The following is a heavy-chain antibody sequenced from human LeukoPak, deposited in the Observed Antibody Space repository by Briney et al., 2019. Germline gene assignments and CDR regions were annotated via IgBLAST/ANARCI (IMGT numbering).Heavy chain of an antibody. J-gene: IGHJ4*02. CDR2: ISAYNGNT. V-gene: IGHV1-18*01. CDR3: ARDQYSGYDSTFDY. CDR1: GYTFTSYG. Sequence: ASVKVSCKASGYTFTSYGISWVRQAPGQGLEWMGWISAYNGNTNYAQKFQGRVTMTRDTSTSTVYMELSSLRSEDTAVYYCARDQYSGYDSTFDYWGQGTLVTVSS. D-gene: IGHD5-12*01.